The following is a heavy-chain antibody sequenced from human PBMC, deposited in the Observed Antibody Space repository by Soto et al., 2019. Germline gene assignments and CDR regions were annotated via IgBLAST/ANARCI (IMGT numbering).Heavy chain of an antibody. CDR1: GYTFTSYD. CDR3: ARGRPDYGDY. Sequence: ASVKVSCKASGYTFTSYDINWVRQATGQGLEWMGWMNPNSGNTAYAQKFQGRVTMTRNTSISTAYMELSSLGSEDTAVYYCARGRPDYGDYWGQGSPVTVSS. J-gene: IGHJ4*02. CDR2: MNPNSGNT. V-gene: IGHV1-8*01.